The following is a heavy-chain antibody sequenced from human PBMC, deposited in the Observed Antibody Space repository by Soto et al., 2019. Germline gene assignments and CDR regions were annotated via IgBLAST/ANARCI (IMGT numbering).Heavy chain of an antibody. CDR3: ARSIAVVTALDY. Sequence: SVKVSCKASGGTFSSYTISWVRQAPGQGLEWMGRIIPILGIANYAQKFQGRVTITRDTSASTAYMELSSLRSEDTAVYYCARSIAVVTALDYWGQGTLVTVSS. CDR1: GGTFSSYT. CDR2: IIPILGIA. D-gene: IGHD2-21*02. V-gene: IGHV1-69*02. J-gene: IGHJ4*02.